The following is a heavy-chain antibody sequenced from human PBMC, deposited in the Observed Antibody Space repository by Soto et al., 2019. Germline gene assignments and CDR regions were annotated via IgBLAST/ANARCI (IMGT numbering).Heavy chain of an antibody. V-gene: IGHV3-21*01. Sequence: GGSLRLSCAASGFFFSAYGMNWVRQAPGKGLQWVASITYSGEATFYADSFKGRFTISRENDKKSMSLQMNSLRGEDTAVYYCARDFGDTGGFDFWGKGT. J-gene: IGHJ4*02. CDR3: ARDFGDTGGFDF. CDR1: GFFFSAYG. CDR2: ITYSGEAT. D-gene: IGHD3-10*01.